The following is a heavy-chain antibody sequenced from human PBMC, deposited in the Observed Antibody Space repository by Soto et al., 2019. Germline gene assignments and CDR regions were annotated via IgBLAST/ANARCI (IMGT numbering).Heavy chain of an antibody. V-gene: IGHV6-1*01. D-gene: IGHD3-16*01. Sequence: LSLTCDISGDSVSSSSAAWNWIRQSPSRGLEWLGRTYYRSKWIHEYTVSMESRITINPDTSKNQFSLHICSVTPEDTAVYYCAGVVWFRGMDVWGQGTPVTVSS. CDR2: TYYRSKWIH. CDR1: GDSVSSSSAA. J-gene: IGHJ6*02. CDR3: AGVVWFRGMDV.